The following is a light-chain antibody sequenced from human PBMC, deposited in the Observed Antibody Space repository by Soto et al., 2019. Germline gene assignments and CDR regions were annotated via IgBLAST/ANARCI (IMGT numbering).Light chain of an antibody. V-gene: IGKV3D-15*01. CDR3: QQYTAWPFT. Sequence: EIVMTQSPATLSVSPGESATLSCRASQSINRDLAWYVQKPGQAPRRVIYGASTWGAGVPPRFTGGGSGTEFTLPITGLQSEDFAVYYCQQYTAWPFTFGQGTRLE. CDR1: QSINRD. CDR2: GAS. J-gene: IGKJ5*01.